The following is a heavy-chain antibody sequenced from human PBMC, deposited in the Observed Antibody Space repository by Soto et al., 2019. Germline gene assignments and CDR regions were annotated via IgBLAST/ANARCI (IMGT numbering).Heavy chain of an antibody. CDR3: ARGGGWDSSSWYNWFDP. D-gene: IGHD6-13*01. V-gene: IGHV1-3*01. Sequence: ASVKVSCKASGYTFTSYAMHWVRQAPGQRLEWMGWINAGNGNTKYSQKFQGRVTITADESTSTAYMELSSLRSEDTAVYYCARGGGWDSSSWYNWFDPWGQGTLVTVSS. CDR2: INAGNGNT. CDR1: GYTFTSYA. J-gene: IGHJ5*02.